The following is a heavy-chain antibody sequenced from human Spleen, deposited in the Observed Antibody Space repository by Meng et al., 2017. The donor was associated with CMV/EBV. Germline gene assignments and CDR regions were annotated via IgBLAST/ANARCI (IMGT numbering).Heavy chain of an antibody. V-gene: IGHV3-21*01. CDR1: GFTFSSYS. CDR2: ISSSSSYI. CDR3: ARDTEKITIFGVVIQNHFDY. Sequence: LSLTCAASGFTFSSYSMNWVRQAPGKGLEWVSSISSSSSYIYYADSVKGRFTISRDNAKNSLYLQMNSLRAEDTAVYYCARDTEKITIFGVVIQNHFDYWGQGTLVTVSS. J-gene: IGHJ4*02. D-gene: IGHD3-3*01.